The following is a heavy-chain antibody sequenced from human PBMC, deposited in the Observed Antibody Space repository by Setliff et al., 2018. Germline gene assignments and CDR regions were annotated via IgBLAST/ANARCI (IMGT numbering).Heavy chain of an antibody. Sequence: LSLTCTVSGGSISRGSYDWSRIRQPAGKGLEWIGRIYTSGSTNYNPSLKSRVTISVDTSKNQFSLKLSSVTAADTAVYYCARGGYSYGLGGFPLDYWGQGTLVTVSS. D-gene: IGHD5-18*01. CDR1: GGSISRGSYD. J-gene: IGHJ4*02. CDR3: ARGGYSYGLGGFPLDY. V-gene: IGHV4-61*02. CDR2: IYTSGST.